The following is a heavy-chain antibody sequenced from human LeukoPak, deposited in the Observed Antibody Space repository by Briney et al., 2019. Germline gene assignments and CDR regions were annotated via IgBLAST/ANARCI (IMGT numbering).Heavy chain of an antibody. CDR3: ASGHKPVSGAEHKPVTMRVVVSGWLDP. J-gene: IGHJ5*01. CDR2: INHSGST. CDR1: GGSFSGYY. D-gene: IGHD3-22*01. V-gene: IGHV4-34*01. Sequence: SESLSLTWAVDGGSFSGYYWGWIRQPPGRGLGWIGEINHSGSTNYNPSLKSLLTISGDTSKNQFSRKLSSVTAADTVVYHCASGHKPVSGAEHKPVTMRVVVSGWLDPWGQGTLVTVSS.